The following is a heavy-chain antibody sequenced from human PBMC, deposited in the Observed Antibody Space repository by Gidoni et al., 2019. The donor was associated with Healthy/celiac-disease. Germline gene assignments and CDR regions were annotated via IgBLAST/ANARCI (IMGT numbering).Heavy chain of an antibody. D-gene: IGHD3-10*01. CDR2: IYWDDDK. Sequence: QINLKESGPTLVKPTQTLTLTCPFSGFSLSTSGVGVGGIRQPPGKALAWLALIYWDDDKRYSTSLKSRLTITKDTSKNQVVLTMTNMDPVDTATYYCAHWGLWFGELSRKNWFDPWGQGTLVTVSS. V-gene: IGHV2-5*02. J-gene: IGHJ5*02. CDR3: AHWGLWFGELSRKNWFDP. CDR1: GFSLSTSGVG.